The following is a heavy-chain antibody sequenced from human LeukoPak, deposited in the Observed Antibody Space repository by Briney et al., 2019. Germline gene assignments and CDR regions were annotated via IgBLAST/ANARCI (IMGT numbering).Heavy chain of an antibody. J-gene: IGHJ5*02. Sequence: ASVKVSCKTSGYTFTGYYMHWLRQAPGQGLEWMGRINPNSGGTYYAQKFQGRVTMTRDTSISTSYMELTSLISDDPAVYYFAGGVLHGGGTCFAPWGREPLVTVPS. CDR2: INPNSGGT. V-gene: IGHV1-2*06. CDR3: AGGVLHGGGTCFAP. D-gene: IGHD3-16*01. CDR1: GYTFTGYY.